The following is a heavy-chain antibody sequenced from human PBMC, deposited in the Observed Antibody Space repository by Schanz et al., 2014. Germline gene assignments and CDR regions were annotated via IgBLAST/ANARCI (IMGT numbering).Heavy chain of an antibody. V-gene: IGHV3-23*04. J-gene: IGHJ4*02. CDR1: GFTFTNYA. CDR2: ISDSGDTA. Sequence: VQLVESGGGLVQPGGSLRLSCAASGFTFTNYAMSWVRQAPGKGLEWVSLISDSGDTAYYADSMKGRFTVSRDNAENALYLQMNSLRAEDTGLYFCARGGSGSHYRLDYWGQGTLVTDSS. CDR3: ARGGSGSHYRLDY. D-gene: IGHD1-26*01.